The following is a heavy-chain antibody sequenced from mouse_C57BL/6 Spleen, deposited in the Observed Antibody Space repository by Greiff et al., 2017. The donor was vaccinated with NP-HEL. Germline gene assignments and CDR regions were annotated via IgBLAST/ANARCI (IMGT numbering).Heavy chain of an antibody. J-gene: IGHJ4*01. D-gene: IGHD1-1*01. CDR2: IDPSDSYT. CDR1: GYTFTSYW. V-gene: IGHV1-59*01. CDR3: ARVGGSSYDYYAMDY. Sequence: QVQLQQPGAELVRPGTSVKLSCKASGYTFTSYWMHWVKQRPGQGLEWIGVIDPSDSYTNYNQKFKGKATLTVDTSSSTAYMQLSSLTSEDSAVYDCARVGGSSYDYYAMDYWGQGTSVTVSS.